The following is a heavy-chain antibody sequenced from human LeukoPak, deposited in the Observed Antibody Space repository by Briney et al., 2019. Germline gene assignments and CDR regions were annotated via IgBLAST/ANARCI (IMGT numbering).Heavy chain of an antibody. D-gene: IGHD2-15*01. J-gene: IGHJ6*02. CDR3: ARLTPLAPPEGHSYYYGMDV. Sequence: SETLSLTCTVSGVSINSDYWSWIRQPPGKGLEWIGYIYYSGSTTYNTSLKSRVSISVDTSKNQLSLKVSSVTAADTAVYYCARLTPLAPPEGHSYYYGMDVWGQGTTVTVS. CDR1: GVSINSDY. V-gene: IGHV4-59*01. CDR2: IYYSGST.